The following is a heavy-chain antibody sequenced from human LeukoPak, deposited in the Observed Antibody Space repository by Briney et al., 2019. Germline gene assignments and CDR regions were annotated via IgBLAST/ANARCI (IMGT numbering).Heavy chain of an antibody. Sequence: PSETLSLTCVVYGGSFSGYYWSCIRQAPGKGLEWIGEISHGGITKYNPSLTSRVTISVDSSKKQLSLNLTSVTAADTAVYYCARGIAVAVDYYYYYMDVWGKGTTVTAPS. D-gene: IGHD6-19*01. J-gene: IGHJ6*03. CDR1: GGSFSGYY. CDR2: ISHGGIT. V-gene: IGHV4-34*01. CDR3: ARGIAVAVDYYYYYMDV.